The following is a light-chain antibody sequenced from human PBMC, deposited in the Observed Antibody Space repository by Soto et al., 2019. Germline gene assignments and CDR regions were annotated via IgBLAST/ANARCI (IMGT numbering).Light chain of an antibody. CDR1: SSDFGSYNL. J-gene: IGLJ1*01. CDR2: GVS. Sequence: QSSLTQPASVSGSPGQSITISCTGTSSDFGSYNLVSWYQQHPGKAPKLMIYGVSKRPSGVSGRFSGSKSGDTASLTISGLQAEDEADYYCCSYAGVNTFYVFGTGTKVTVL. V-gene: IGLV2-23*02. CDR3: CSYAGVNTFYV.